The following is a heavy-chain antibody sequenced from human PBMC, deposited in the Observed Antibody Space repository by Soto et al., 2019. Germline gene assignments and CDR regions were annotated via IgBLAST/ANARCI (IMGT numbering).Heavy chain of an antibody. CDR2: ISSSSNFI. CDR1: GFTFSSYS. J-gene: IGHJ4*02. CDR3: ARNQGFFDY. V-gene: IGHV3-21*01. Sequence: EVQLVESGGGLVKPGGSLRLSCAASGFTFSSYSMNWVRQAPGKGLEWVSSISSSSNFINYADSLKGRFTLSRDNARNSLYLQMNSLRVDDTAVYYCARNQGFFDYWGQGTLVTVSS.